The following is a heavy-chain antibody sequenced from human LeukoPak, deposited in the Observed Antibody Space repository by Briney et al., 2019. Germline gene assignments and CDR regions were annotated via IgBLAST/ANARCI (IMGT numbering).Heavy chain of an antibody. CDR1: GFTFSSYG. CDR2: IWYDGSNK. Sequence: PGGSLRLSCAASGFTFSSYGMPWVRQAPGKGLEWVAVIWYDGSNKYYADSVKGRFTISRDNSKNTLYLQMNSLRAEDTAVYYCARYYDSSGYYDTFDYWGQGTLVTVSS. J-gene: IGHJ4*02. D-gene: IGHD3-22*01. V-gene: IGHV3-33*01. CDR3: ARYYDSSGYYDTFDY.